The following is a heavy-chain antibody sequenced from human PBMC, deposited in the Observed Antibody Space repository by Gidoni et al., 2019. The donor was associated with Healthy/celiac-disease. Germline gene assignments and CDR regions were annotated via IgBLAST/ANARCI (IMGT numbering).Heavy chain of an antibody. J-gene: IGHJ4*02. CDR3: ATATNRGSYYFDY. D-gene: IGHD2-2*01. V-gene: IGHV4-59*01. Sequence: QVQLQGSGPGLVKPSETLSLTCTVSGGSISSYYWSWIRQPPGKGLEWIGYIYYSGSTNYNPSLKSRVTISVDTSKNQFSLKLSSVTAADTAVYYCATATNRGSYYFDYWGQGTLVTVSS. CDR1: GGSISSYY. CDR2: IYYSGST.